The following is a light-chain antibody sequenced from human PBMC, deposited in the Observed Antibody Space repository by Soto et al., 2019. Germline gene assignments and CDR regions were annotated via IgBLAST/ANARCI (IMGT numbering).Light chain of an antibody. CDR2: SNN. J-gene: IGLJ2*01. V-gene: IGLV1-44*01. CDR1: SSNIGSNT. CDR3: AAWDDRLNGPV. Sequence: QSVLTQPPSASGTPGQRVTISCSGSSSNIGSNTVNWYQQLPGTAPKLLIYSNNQRPSGVPDRFSGSKSGTSASLAISGLHSEYEADYYCAAWDDRLNGPVFGGGTKLTVL.